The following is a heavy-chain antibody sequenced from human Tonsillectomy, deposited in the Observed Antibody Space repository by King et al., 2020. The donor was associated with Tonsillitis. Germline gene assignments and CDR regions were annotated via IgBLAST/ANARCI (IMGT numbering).Heavy chain of an antibody. V-gene: IGHV3-48*03. J-gene: IGHJ6*03. CDR1: GFTFSSYE. Sequence: VQLVESGGGLVQPGGSLRLSCAASGFTFSSYEMNWGRQAPGKGLEWVSYISSSSSTIYYADSVKGRFTISRDNAKNSLYLQMNSLRAEDTAVYYCARDRVHDLLTGYYNYYYYYMDVWGKGTTVTVSS. D-gene: IGHD3-9*01. CDR3: ARDRVHDLLTGYYNYYYYYMDV. CDR2: ISSSSSTI.